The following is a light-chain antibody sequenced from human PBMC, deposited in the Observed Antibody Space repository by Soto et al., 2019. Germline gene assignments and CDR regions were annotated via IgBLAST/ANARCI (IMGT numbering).Light chain of an antibody. CDR2: GIN. J-gene: IGLJ1*01. Sequence: QSALTQPASVSGSPGQSITISCTGTSSDVGGYNFVSWFQQHPGKAPKFMIAGINNRPSGVCVRFSGSRSRNTASLTLSGLQAEDEAHSYCVSCTSRVPWVFGTGTKLTVL. V-gene: IGLV2-14*01. CDR1: SSDVGGYNF. CDR3: VSCTSRVPWV.